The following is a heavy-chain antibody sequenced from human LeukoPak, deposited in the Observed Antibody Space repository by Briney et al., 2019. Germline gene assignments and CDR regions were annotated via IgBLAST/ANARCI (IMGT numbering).Heavy chain of an antibody. CDR1: GFTVSSNY. J-gene: IGHJ4*02. CDR2: IYSGGST. D-gene: IGHD3-22*01. Sequence: GGSLRLSCAASGFTVSSNYMSWVRQAPGKGLEWVSVIYSGGSTYYADSVKGRFTISRDNSKNTLYLQMNSLRAEDTAVYYCARAAHYDSSGYYRPDYWGQGTLVTVSS. V-gene: IGHV3-66*01. CDR3: ARAAHYDSSGYYRPDY.